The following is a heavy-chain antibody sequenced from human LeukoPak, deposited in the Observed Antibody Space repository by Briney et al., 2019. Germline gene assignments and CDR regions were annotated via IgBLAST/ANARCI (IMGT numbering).Heavy chain of an antibody. D-gene: IGHD6-19*01. CDR1: GVSISPYY. Sequence: PSETLSLTCTVSGVSISPYYWSWIRQPRGKGLEWIGYIYYSGSTTYNPSLKSPVTISVDTSRNQFSLKLSSVTAADTAVYYCARGAGAFDYWGHGTLVTVSS. CDR3: ARGAGAFDY. J-gene: IGHJ4*01. V-gene: IGHV4-59*01. CDR2: IYYSGST.